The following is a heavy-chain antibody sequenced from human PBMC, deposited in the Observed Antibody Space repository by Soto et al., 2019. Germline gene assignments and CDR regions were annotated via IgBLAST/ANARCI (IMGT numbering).Heavy chain of an antibody. CDR3: ARWGGVYGATTPKIVMGFDY. CDR1: GGSISSSNW. D-gene: IGHD2-8*01. V-gene: IGHV4-4*02. CDR2: IYHSGST. J-gene: IGHJ4*02. Sequence: NPSETLSLTCAVSGGSISSSNWWSWVRQPPGKGLEWIGEIYHSGSTNYNPSLKSRVTISVDKSKNQFSLKLSSVTAADTAVYYCARWGGVYGATTPKIVMGFDYWGQGTLVTVSS.